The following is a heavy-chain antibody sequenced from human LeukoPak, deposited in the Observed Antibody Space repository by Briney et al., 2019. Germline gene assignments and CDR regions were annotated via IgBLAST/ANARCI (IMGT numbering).Heavy chain of an antibody. V-gene: IGHV4-39*07. Sequence: SETLSLTCTVSGGSISSSSYYWGWIRQPPGKGLEWIGSIYYSGSTYYNPSLKSRVTISVDTSKNQFSLKLSSVTGADTAVYYCARDLYCSGRSCYTFDYWGQGTLVTVSS. CDR1: GGSISSSSYY. CDR2: IYYSGST. D-gene: IGHD2-15*01. J-gene: IGHJ4*02. CDR3: ARDLYCSGRSCYTFDY.